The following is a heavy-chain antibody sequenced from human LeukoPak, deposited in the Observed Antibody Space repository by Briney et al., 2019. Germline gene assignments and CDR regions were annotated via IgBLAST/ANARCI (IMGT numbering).Heavy chain of an antibody. CDR1: GGSISSGSYY. J-gene: IGHJ3*02. Sequence: SQTLSLTCTVSGGSISSGSYYWSWIRQPAGKGLEWIGRIYTSGSTNYNPSLKSRVTISGDTSKNQFSLKLSSVTAADTAVYYCARDLGFTYYDFWSGYFMGDAFDIWGQGTMVTVSS. D-gene: IGHD3-3*01. CDR2: IYTSGST. CDR3: ARDLGFTYYDFWSGYFMGDAFDI. V-gene: IGHV4-61*02.